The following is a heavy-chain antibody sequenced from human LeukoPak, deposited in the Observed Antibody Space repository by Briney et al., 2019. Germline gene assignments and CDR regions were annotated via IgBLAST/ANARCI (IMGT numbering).Heavy chain of an antibody. CDR1: GFTFGKYW. CDR3: ARDQYDTWSRRGNFDS. J-gene: IGHJ4*02. Sequence: GGSLRLSCVASGFTFGKYWMRWVRQAPGKGLEWVANIKLDGSEKNYVDSVKGRFTISRDNTKNSLYLQMNSLRVEDTAVFYRARDQYDTWSRRGNFDSWGQGTLVIVSS. V-gene: IGHV3-7*03. CDR2: IKLDGSEK. D-gene: IGHD3-3*01.